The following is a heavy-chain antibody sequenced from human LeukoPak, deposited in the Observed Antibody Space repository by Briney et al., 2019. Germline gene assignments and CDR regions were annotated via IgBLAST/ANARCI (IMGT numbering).Heavy chain of an antibody. D-gene: IGHD3-10*01. CDR1: RFTFRNYG. V-gene: IGHV3-30*02. J-gene: IGHJ4*02. Sequence: GGSLRLSCAASRFTFRNYGMHWVRQAPGKGLEWVAFISYDGKKKDYAVSVKARFTISRDNSKYTLDLQMNSLRAEDTAVYYCTRDRYGSGRQPIDYWGQGTLVTVSS. CDR2: ISYDGKKK. CDR3: TRDRYGSGRQPIDY.